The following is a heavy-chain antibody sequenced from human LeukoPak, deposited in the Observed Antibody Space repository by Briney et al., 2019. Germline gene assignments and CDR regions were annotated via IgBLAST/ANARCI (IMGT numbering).Heavy chain of an antibody. J-gene: IGHJ3*02. V-gene: IGHV4-34*01. Sequence: SETLSLTCAVYGGSFSGYYWSWIRQPPGKGLEWIGEVNHSGSTNYNPSLKSRVTISVDTSKNQFSLKLSSVTAADTAVYYCARDPLDSRSWASRAFDIWGQGTMVTVSS. CDR1: GGSFSGYY. CDR2: VNHSGST. CDR3: ARDPLDSRSWASRAFDI. D-gene: IGHD3-22*01.